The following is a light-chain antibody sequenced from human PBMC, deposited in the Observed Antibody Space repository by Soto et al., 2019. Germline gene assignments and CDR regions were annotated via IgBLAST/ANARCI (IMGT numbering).Light chain of an antibody. Sequence: QSALTQPASVSGSPGQSIAISCTGTSSDVGGYNYVCWYQQHPGKAPKLMIYEVSNRPSGVSNRFSGSKSGNTASLTISGLQAEDEADYYCSSYTSSSTRVFGGGNKLTVL. CDR3: SSYTSSSTRV. CDR2: EVS. J-gene: IGLJ3*02. V-gene: IGLV2-14*01. CDR1: SSDVGGYNY.